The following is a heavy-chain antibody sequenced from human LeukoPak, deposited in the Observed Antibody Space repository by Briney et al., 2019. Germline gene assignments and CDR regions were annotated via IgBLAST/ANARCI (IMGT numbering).Heavy chain of an antibody. CDR2: TSAYNGNT. D-gene: IGHD3-22*01. V-gene: IGHV1-18*01. CDR1: GYTFTSYG. J-gene: IGHJ4*02. CDR3: ARVPAYYYDSSGYPDY. Sequence: ASVKVSCKASGYTFTSYGISWVRQAPGQGLEWMGWTSAYNGNTNYAQKLQGRVTMTTDTSTSTAYMELRSLRSDDTAVYYCARVPAYYYDSSGYPDYWGQGTLVTVSS.